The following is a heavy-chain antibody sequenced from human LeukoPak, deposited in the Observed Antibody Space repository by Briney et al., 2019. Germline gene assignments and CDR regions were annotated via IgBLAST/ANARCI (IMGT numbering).Heavy chain of an antibody. CDR1: GFTFSSYA. D-gene: IGHD2-2*02. Sequence: GGSLRLSCAASGFTFSSYAMSWVRQAPGKGLEWVSAISGSGGSTYYADSVKGRFTISRDNAKNSLYLQMNSLRAEDTALYYCAKDIMGYCSSTSCYTFDYWGQGTLVTVSS. J-gene: IGHJ4*02. CDR3: AKDIMGYCSSTSCYTFDY. CDR2: ISGSGGST. V-gene: IGHV3-23*01.